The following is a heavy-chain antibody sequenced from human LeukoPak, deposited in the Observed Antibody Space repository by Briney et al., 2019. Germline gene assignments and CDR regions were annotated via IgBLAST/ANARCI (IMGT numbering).Heavy chain of an antibody. CDR2: ISTYNGYT. J-gene: IGHJ4*02. D-gene: IGHD3-22*01. CDR3: ARVQPHRIHYDNSDYPTHNGY. CDR1: GYIFTNYG. Sequence: VASVKVSCKASGYIFTNYGITWVRQAPGQGLEWMGWISTYNGYTNYAQNLQGRVTMSTDTSTSTAYMELRSLRSGDTAVYYCARVQPHRIHYDNSDYPTHNGYWGQGTLVTVSS. V-gene: IGHV1-18*01.